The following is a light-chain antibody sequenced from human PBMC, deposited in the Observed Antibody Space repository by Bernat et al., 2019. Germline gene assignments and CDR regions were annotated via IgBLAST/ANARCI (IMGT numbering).Light chain of an antibody. CDR3: SSYRGSRTWV. V-gene: IGLV2-14*01. J-gene: IGLJ3*02. CDR1: SSDIGAYNY. CDR2: DVS. Sequence: QSALTQPASVSGSPGQSITISCTGTSSDIGAYNYVSWYQQHPGEAPKLMIYDVSNRPSGVSNRFSGSKSGNMASLTISGLPAEDEADYYCSSYRGSRTWVFGGGTKLTVL.